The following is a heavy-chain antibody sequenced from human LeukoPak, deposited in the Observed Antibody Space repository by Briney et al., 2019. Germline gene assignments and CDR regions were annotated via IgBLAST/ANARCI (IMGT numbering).Heavy chain of an antibody. J-gene: IGHJ4*02. Sequence: SQTLSLTCAISGDTFSNNGAAWNWIRQSPSRGLEWLGRTYYRSKWYTYYGVSVRGRITITPDTSTNHFSLQLYSVTPDDTAVYYCARGYSGYLVHWGQGTLVTVSS. D-gene: IGHD5-12*01. CDR3: ARGYSGYLVH. V-gene: IGHV6-1*01. CDR1: GDTFSNNGAA. CDR2: TYYRSKWYT.